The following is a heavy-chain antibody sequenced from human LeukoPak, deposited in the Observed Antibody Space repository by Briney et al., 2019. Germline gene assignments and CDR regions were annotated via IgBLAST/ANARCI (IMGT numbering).Heavy chain of an antibody. Sequence: GGSLRLSCAASGFTFSDYYMSWIRQAPGKGLEWVSYISSSGSTIYYADSVKGRFTISRDNAKNSLYLQMNSLRAEDTAVYYCARAGRNWNYAFYYMDVWGKGTTVTVSS. CDR2: ISSSGSTI. J-gene: IGHJ6*03. CDR3: ARAGRNWNYAFYYMDV. CDR1: GFTFSDYY. V-gene: IGHV3-11*04. D-gene: IGHD1-7*01.